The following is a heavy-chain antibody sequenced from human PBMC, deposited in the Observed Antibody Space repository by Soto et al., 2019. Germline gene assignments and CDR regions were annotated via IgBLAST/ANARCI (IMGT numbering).Heavy chain of an antibody. CDR1: GGSVSSGSYY. D-gene: IGHD5-18*01. CDR2: INHSGGT. Sequence: SETLSLTCTVSGGSVSSGSYYWSWIRQPPGKGLEWIGEINHSGGTNYNPSLKSRVTISVDTSKNQFSLKLSSVTAADTAVYYCAREGYTYGLNWFDPWGQGTLVTVSS. V-gene: IGHV4-39*07. CDR3: AREGYTYGLNWFDP. J-gene: IGHJ5*02.